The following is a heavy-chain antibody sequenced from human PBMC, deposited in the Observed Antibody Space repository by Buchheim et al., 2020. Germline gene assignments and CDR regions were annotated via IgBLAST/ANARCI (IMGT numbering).Heavy chain of an antibody. J-gene: IGHJ4*02. CDR1: GGPISSGGYS. V-gene: IGHV4-30-2*01. Sequence: QPQLQESGSGLVKPSQTLSLTCAVSGGPISSGGYSWSWIRQPPGKGLEWIGYIYHSGSTYYNPSLKRRLTISVDRSMNQFSLKLSSVTAADTAVYYCARGTVSQEYYFDYWGQGTL. D-gene: IGHD4-17*01. CDR2: IYHSGST. CDR3: ARGTVSQEYYFDY.